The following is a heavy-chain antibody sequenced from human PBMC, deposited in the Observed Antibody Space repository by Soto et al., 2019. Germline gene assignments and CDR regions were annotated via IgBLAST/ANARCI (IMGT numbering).Heavy chain of an antibody. CDR3: ARGFPLWFAP. CDR1: EYTFTSYA. J-gene: IGHJ5*02. D-gene: IGHD3-3*01. CDR2: INAGNGNT. Sequence: ASVKVSCKASEYTFTSYAIDWVRQAPGQRLEWMGWINAGNGNTKYSQKFQGRVTITRDTSASTAYMELSSLRSEDTAVYYCARGFPLWFAPWGQGTLVTVSS. V-gene: IGHV1-3*01.